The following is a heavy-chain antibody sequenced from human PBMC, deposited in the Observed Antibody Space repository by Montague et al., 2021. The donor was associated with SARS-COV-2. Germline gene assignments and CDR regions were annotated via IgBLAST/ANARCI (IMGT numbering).Heavy chain of an antibody. Sequence: SETLSLTCSVSGFSISSGFYWSWQSPGKGPEWIGTVWHSSYTHYXPSLRGRVTVSIDTSKNQFSLTVTSVTAADTAVYFCARRGCTGSDYFDYWGQGTLVTVSS. CDR3: ARRGCTGSDYFDY. CDR2: VWHSSYT. CDR1: GFSISSGFY. V-gene: IGHV4-38-2*01. J-gene: IGHJ4*02. D-gene: IGHD5-12*01.